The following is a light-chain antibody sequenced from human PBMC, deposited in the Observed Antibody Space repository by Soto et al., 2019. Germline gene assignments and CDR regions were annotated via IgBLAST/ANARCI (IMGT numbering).Light chain of an antibody. CDR2: DNN. J-gene: IGLJ2*01. V-gene: IGLV1-51*01. Sequence: QSVLTQPPSVSAAPGQKVTISCSGSSSNIGNNYVSWYQQLPGTAPKLLIYDNNKRPSGIPDRFSGSKSGTSATLGITGLQTGDEADYYCGTWDSSLSAGGVVFGGGPKLTVL. CDR3: GTWDSSLSAGGVV. CDR1: SSNIGNNY.